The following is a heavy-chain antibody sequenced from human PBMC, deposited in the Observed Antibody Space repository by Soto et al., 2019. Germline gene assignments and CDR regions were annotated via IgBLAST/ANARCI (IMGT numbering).Heavy chain of an antibody. J-gene: IGHJ4*02. CDR2: ISSSSSYI. CDR3: ARRRFGDY. Sequence: VGSLRLSCAASGFTFSSYSMNWVRQAPVKVLEWVSSISSSSSYIYYADSLKVRFTISRDNAKNSLYLQMNSLRVEDTAVYYCARRRFGDYWGQGTLVTVSS. CDR1: GFTFSSYS. V-gene: IGHV3-21*01. D-gene: IGHD3-3*01.